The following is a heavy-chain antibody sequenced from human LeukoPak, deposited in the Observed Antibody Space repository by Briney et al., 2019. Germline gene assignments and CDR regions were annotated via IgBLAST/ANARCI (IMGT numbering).Heavy chain of an antibody. J-gene: IGHJ4*02. Sequence: QPGGSLRLSCAASGFTFGSYEMNWVRQAPGKGLEWVSYISSSGSTKYYADSVKGRFTISRDNAKNSLYLQMNSLRAEDTAVYYCARDGGYYDSSGYSFDYWGQGTLVTVSS. V-gene: IGHV3-48*03. CDR2: ISSSGSTK. CDR1: GFTFGSYE. CDR3: ARDGGYYDSSGYSFDY. D-gene: IGHD3-22*01.